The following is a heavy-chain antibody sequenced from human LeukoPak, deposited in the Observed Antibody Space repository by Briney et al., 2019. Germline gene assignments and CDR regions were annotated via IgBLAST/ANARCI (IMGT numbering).Heavy chain of an antibody. CDR1: GFTFSDYY. V-gene: IGHV3-11*05. J-gene: IGHJ4*02. CDR2: ISSSSSYT. Sequence: PGGSLRLSCAASGFTFSDYYMSWIRQAPGKGLEWVSYISSSSSYTNYADSVKGRFTISRDNAKNSLYLQMNSLRAEDTAAYYCARENVAAATSDYWGQGTLVTVSS. CDR3: ARENVAAATSDY. D-gene: IGHD6-13*01.